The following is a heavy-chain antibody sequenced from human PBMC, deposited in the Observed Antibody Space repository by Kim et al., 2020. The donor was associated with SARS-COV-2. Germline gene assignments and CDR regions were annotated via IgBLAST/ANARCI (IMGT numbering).Heavy chain of an antibody. CDR1: GFTFSSYA. CDR2: IIGSGITT. CDR3: AKGVLTGYPYYFDF. Sequence: GGSLRLSCVASGFTFSSYAMTWVRQAPGKGLDWVSTIIGSGITTYYTDSLKGRFTISRDNSKNTLYLHMSGLRADDTAVYYCAKGVLTGYPYYFDFWGQGTLVTVSS. V-gene: IGHV3-23*01. D-gene: IGHD3-9*01. J-gene: IGHJ4*02.